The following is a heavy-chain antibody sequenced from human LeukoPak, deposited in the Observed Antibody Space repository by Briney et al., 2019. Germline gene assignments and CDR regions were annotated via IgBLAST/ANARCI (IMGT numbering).Heavy chain of an antibody. CDR2: INPNSGGT. V-gene: IGHV1-2*04. CDR1: GYTFTGYY. Sequence: ASVKVSCKASGYTFTGYYMHWVRQAPGQGLEWMGWINPNSGGTNYAQKFQGWVTMTRDTSISTAYMELSRLRSDDTAVYYCAREGQGLFRPIEEGDAFDIWGQGTMVTVSS. D-gene: IGHD3-9*01. CDR3: AREGQGLFRPIEEGDAFDI. J-gene: IGHJ3*02.